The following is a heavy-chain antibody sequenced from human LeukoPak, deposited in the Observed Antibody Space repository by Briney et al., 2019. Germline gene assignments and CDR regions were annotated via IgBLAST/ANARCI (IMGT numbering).Heavy chain of an antibody. CDR1: GYTFTGYY. D-gene: IGHD3-3*01. CDR3: ARGDFWSGQGDYYYYYYMDV. V-gene: IGHV1-2*02. J-gene: IGHJ6*03. CDR2: INPNSGGT. Sequence: ASVKVPCKASGYTFTGYYMHWVRQAPGQGLEWMGWINPNSGGTNYAQKFQGRVTMTRDTSISTAYMELSRLRSDDTAVYYCARGDFWSGQGDYYYYYYMDVWGKGTTVTVSS.